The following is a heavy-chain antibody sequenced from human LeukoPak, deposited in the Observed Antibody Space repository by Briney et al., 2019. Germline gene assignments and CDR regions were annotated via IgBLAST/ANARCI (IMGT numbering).Heavy chain of an antibody. D-gene: IGHD6-13*01. CDR1: GGSFSGYY. CDR2: INHSGST. V-gene: IGHV4-34*01. J-gene: IGHJ5*02. CDR3: ARAGRYGSSWYGVGNWFDP. Sequence: SETLSLTCAVYGGSFSGYYWSWIRQPPGKGLEWLGEINHSGSTNYNPSLKSRVTISVDTSKNQFSLKLSSVTAADTAVYYCARAGRYGSSWYGVGNWFDPWGQGTLVTVSS.